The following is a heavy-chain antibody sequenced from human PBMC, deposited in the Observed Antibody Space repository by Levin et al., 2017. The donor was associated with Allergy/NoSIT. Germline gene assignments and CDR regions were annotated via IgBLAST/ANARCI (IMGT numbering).Heavy chain of an antibody. CDR1: GFTFSSYA. Sequence: AGGSLRLSCAASGFTFSSYAMSWVRQAPGKGLEWVSAISGSGGSTYYADSVKGRFTISRDNSKNTLYLQMNSLRAEDTAVYYCAKERGSDHFTTSGAFDIWGQGTMVTVSS. J-gene: IGHJ3*02. CDR3: AKERGSDHFTTSGAFDI. D-gene: IGHD3-16*01. V-gene: IGHV3-23*01. CDR2: ISGSGGST.